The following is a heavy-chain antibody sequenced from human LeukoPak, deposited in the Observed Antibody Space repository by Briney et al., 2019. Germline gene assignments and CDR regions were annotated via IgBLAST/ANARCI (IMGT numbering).Heavy chain of an antibody. CDR1: GFTFSSYS. Sequence: AGGSLRLSCAASGFTFSSYSMNWVRQAPGKGLEWVSSISSSSSYIYYADSVKGRFTISRDNAKNSLYLQMNSLSAEDTAVYYSAIDIGYYYDSSGYLFDYWGQGTLVTVSS. J-gene: IGHJ4*02. CDR2: ISSSSSYI. D-gene: IGHD3-22*01. CDR3: AIDIGYYYDSSGYLFDY. V-gene: IGHV3-21*01.